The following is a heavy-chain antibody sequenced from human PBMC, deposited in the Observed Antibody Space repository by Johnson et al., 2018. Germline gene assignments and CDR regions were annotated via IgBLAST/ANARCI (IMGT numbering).Heavy chain of an antibody. CDR2: MNPNSGNT. D-gene: IGHD3-3*01. CDR3: AEEERVVDFWSGPSCMDV. V-gene: IGHV1-8*01. CDR1: GYTFTSYD. J-gene: IGHJ6*03. Sequence: QVQLVQSGAEVKKPGASVKVSCKASGYTFTSYDINWVRQATGQGLEWMGWMNPNSGNTGYAQKFQGRVTMTRNTSISTAYMELSSLSSEDTAVYYCAEEERVVDFWSGPSCMDVWGKGTTVTVSS.